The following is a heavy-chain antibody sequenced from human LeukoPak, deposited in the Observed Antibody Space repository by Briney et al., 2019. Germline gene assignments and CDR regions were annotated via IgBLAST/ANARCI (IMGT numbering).Heavy chain of an antibody. D-gene: IGHD6-13*01. CDR2: IYHSGST. CDR3: ARVVAAQGYYYYYMDV. V-gene: IGHV4-38-2*02. CDR1: GYSISSGYY. J-gene: IGHJ6*03. Sequence: SETLSLTCTVSGYSISSGYYWGWIRQPPGKGLEWIGSIYHSGSTYYNPSLKSRVTISVDTSKNQFSLKLSSVTAADTAVYYCARVVAAQGYYYYYMDVWGKGTTVTVSS.